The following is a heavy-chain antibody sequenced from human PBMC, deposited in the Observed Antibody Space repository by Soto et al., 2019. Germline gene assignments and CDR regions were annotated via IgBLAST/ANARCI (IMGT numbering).Heavy chain of an antibody. CDR3: ARDWVRYFDWLSPYYGMDV. V-gene: IGHV3-30-3*01. CDR1: GFTFSSYA. Sequence: GGSLRLSCAASGFTFSSYAMHWVRQAPGKGLEWVAVISYDGSNKYYADSVKGRFTISRDNSKNTLYLQMNSLRAEDTAVYYCARDWVRYFDWLSPYYGMDVWGQGTTVTVYS. J-gene: IGHJ6*02. CDR2: ISYDGSNK. D-gene: IGHD3-9*01.